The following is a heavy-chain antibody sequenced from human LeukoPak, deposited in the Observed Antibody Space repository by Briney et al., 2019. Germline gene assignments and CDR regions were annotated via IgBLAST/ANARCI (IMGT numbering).Heavy chain of an antibody. Sequence: GGSLRLSCAASGFTFSSYWMHWVRQAPGKGLVWVSRIYIDGSSTSYADSVKGRFTISRDNAKNTLYLQMNSLRDEDTAVFYCARGLDGSFDYWGLGTLVTVSS. CDR2: IYIDGSST. V-gene: IGHV3-74*01. CDR1: GFTFSSYW. J-gene: IGHJ4*02. CDR3: ARGLDGSFDY. D-gene: IGHD1-14*01.